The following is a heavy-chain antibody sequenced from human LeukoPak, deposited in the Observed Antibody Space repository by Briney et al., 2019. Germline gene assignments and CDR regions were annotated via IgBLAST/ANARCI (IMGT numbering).Heavy chain of an antibody. CDR1: GASFSGYY. Sequence: SETVSLTCAVYGASFSGYYRSWIRLRPGKGRGFLGEINHSGSTNYNPSLKSRVTISVDTSKNQFSLKPSSVTAADTAVYYCARLYSSGWYAGGEKNDYWGQGTLVTVSS. CDR2: INHSGST. CDR3: ARLYSSGWYAGGEKNDY. D-gene: IGHD6-19*01. J-gene: IGHJ4*02. V-gene: IGHV4-34*01.